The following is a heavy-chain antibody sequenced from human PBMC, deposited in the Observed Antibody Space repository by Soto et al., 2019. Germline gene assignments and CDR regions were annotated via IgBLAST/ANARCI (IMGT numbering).Heavy chain of an antibody. CDR1: GFTFSNYW. D-gene: IGHD2-2*01. CDR3: AIVPNCDSSSCYSYFDF. Sequence: EMQLVESGGGLVQPGGSLRLSCAASGFTFSNYWMHWVRQAPGKGTVWVSRISSDGTSTTYADSVKGRFTISRDNAKNTLYLQVNSLRAEDTAVYYCAIVPNCDSSSCYSYFDFWGQGALITVSS. V-gene: IGHV3-74*01. CDR2: ISSDGTST. J-gene: IGHJ4*02.